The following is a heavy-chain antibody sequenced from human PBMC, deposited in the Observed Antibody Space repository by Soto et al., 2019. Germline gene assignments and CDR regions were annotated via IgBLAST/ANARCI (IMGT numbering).Heavy chain of an antibody. CDR1: GYSFTRYG. CDR3: ARMGDVPYYYYGLDV. J-gene: IGHJ6*02. D-gene: IGHD3-16*01. Sequence: QVQLVQSGAEVKKPGASVKVSCKATGYSFTRYGISWVRQAPGQGLEWMGWISGYNANTNYPENLQGRVTMTTDTFTSTAYMEVRNLISDDTAVYYCARMGDVPYYYYGLDVWGQWTTVTVSS. V-gene: IGHV1-18*01. CDR2: ISGYNANT.